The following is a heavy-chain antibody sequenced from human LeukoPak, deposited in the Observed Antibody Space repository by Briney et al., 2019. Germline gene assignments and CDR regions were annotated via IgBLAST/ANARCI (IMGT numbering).Heavy chain of an antibody. J-gene: IGHJ6*02. D-gene: IGHD2-8*01. Sequence: SQTLSLTCAVSGGSISSGGYSWSWIRQPPGKGLEWIGYIYHSGSNYYNPSLKSRVTISVDRSKNQFSLKLSSVTAADTAVYYCARVDKKQTYCTNGVCRQVYYYGMDVWGQGTTVTVSS. CDR3: ARVDKKQTYCTNGVCRQVYYYGMDV. CDR1: GGSISSGGYS. V-gene: IGHV4-30-2*01. CDR2: IYHSGSN.